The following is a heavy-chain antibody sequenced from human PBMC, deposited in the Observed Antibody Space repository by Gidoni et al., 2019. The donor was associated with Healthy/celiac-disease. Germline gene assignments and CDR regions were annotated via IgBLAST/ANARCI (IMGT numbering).Heavy chain of an antibody. Sequence: QLQLQESGPALVKPSDTLSLTCTVSGGSICSSSYYWGWIRQPPGKGLGWIGCIYYSGSTYYNPSLKSRVTISVDTSKNQFSLKLSSVTAADTAVYYCARRAVDYYDSSGYYDYWGQGTLVTVSS. J-gene: IGHJ4*02. CDR3: ARRAVDYYDSSGYYDY. CDR2: IYYSGST. D-gene: IGHD3-22*01. V-gene: IGHV4-39*01. CDR1: GGSICSSSYY.